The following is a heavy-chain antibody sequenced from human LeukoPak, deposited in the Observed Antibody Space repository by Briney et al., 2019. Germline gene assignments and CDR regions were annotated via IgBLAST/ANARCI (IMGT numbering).Heavy chain of an antibody. D-gene: IGHD3-22*01. Sequence: KPGGSLRLSCAASGFTFSSYSMNWVRQAPGKGLEWVSSISSSSSYIYHADSVKGRFTISRDNAKNSLYLQMNSLRAEDTAVYYCARDGDYYDSSGYDYWGQGTLVTVSS. V-gene: IGHV3-21*01. CDR1: GFTFSSYS. CDR2: ISSSSSYI. CDR3: ARDGDYYDSSGYDY. J-gene: IGHJ4*02.